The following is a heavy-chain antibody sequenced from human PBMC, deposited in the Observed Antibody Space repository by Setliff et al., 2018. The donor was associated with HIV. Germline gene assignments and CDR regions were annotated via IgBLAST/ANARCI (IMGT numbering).Heavy chain of an antibody. J-gene: IGHJ3*01. CDR1: GESMSGYF. CDR2: IAHSGGT. V-gene: IGHV4-34*01. CDR3: VRGRDFIVRHLHFTAGGAYDV. Sequence: SETLSLTCAFYGESMSGYFWTWIRQSPGTGLEWLGEIAHSGGTNYKSSLKSRLTISVDPSRNQFSLRLTSVTVADTAVYYCVRGRDFIVRHLHFTAGGAYDVWSPGTLVTVSS. D-gene: IGHD2-21*01.